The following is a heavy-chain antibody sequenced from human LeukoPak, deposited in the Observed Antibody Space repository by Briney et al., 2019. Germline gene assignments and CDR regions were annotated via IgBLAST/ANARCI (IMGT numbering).Heavy chain of an antibody. D-gene: IGHD6-19*01. CDR1: ASIFRSNW. CDR3: ARGDSGDWSFDP. CDR2: IAPDASLI. J-gene: IGHJ5*02. V-gene: IGHV3-7*01. Sequence: GGSLRLSCAVPASIFRSNWLSWVRQAPGKGLEWVANIAPDASLIYYVDSVTGRFTISRDNAKSSLNLHMNSLRVEDTAVYYCARGDSGDWSFDPWGQGTLVTVSS.